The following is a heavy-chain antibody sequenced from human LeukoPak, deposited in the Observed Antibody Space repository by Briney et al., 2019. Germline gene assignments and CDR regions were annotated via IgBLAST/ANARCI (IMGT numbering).Heavy chain of an antibody. Sequence: PGGSLRLSCAASGFTFSSYAMSWVRQAPGKGLEWVSAISGSGVSTYYADSVKGRFTISRDNSKNTLYLQMNSLRAEDTAVYYCAKEAYVWGSYRYVYFDYWGQGTLVTVSS. D-gene: IGHD3-16*02. CDR3: AKEAYVWGSYRYVYFDY. CDR2: ISGSGVST. V-gene: IGHV3-23*01. CDR1: GFTFSSYA. J-gene: IGHJ4*02.